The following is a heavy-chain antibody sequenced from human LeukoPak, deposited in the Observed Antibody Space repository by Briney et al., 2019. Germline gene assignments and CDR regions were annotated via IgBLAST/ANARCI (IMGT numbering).Heavy chain of an antibody. Sequence: SETLSLTCTVSGVSISSGGYYWSWIRQHPGKGLEWIGYIYYSGSTYYNPSLKRRVTISVDTSKNQFSLKLSSVTAADTAVYYCATTGFSVPSPADNAFDIWGQGTMVTVSS. CDR2: IYYSGST. J-gene: IGHJ3*02. CDR1: GVSISSGGYY. D-gene: IGHD2-2*01. CDR3: ATTGFSVPSPADNAFDI. V-gene: IGHV4-31*03.